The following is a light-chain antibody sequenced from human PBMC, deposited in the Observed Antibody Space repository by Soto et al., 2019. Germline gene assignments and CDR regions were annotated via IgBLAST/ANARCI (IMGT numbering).Light chain of an antibody. CDR3: QQTYNSPYT. J-gene: IGKJ2*01. V-gene: IGKV1-39*01. CDR2: AAS. Sequence: DIQMIRSASSLSASVGDSVTITCRASHSISKYLNWYQHKPGKAPKLLIYAASSVQSGVPSRFSGSGSGTDFTLSIRGLQPEDFATYYCQQTYNSPYTFGPGTKLEIK. CDR1: HSISKY.